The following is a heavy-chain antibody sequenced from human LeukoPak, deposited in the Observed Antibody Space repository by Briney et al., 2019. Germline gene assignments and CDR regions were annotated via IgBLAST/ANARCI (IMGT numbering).Heavy chain of an antibody. D-gene: IGHD3-22*01. Sequence: ASVKVSCKASRGTFSSYAISWVRQAPGQGGEWMGIINPSGGSILHAQTFQGRVTMTRDTSTSPVYMDLSSLRSEDTAVYYFARGRNYFESSGYYYEGDPFDMWGQGTMLTVSS. CDR3: ARGRNYFESSGYYYEGDPFDM. CDR1: RGTFSSYA. CDR2: INPSGGSI. V-gene: IGHV1-46*01. J-gene: IGHJ3*02.